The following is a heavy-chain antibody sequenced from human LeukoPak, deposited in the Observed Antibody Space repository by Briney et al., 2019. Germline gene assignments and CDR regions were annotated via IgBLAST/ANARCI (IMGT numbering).Heavy chain of an antibody. D-gene: IGHD3-22*01. CDR3: AKSAPGYYDSSGHRDY. CDR2: ISGSGGST. Sequence: GGSLRLSCAASGFTFSSYAMSWVRQAPGKGLEWVSAISGSGGSTYYADSVKGRFTISRDNSKNTLYLQMNSLRAEDTAVYYCAKSAPGYYDSSGHRDYWGQGTLVTVSS. J-gene: IGHJ4*02. V-gene: IGHV3-23*01. CDR1: GFTFSSYA.